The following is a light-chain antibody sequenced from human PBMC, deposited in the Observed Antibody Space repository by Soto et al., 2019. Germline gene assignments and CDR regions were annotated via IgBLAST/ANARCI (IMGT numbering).Light chain of an antibody. CDR1: QSISSY. V-gene: IGKV1-39*01. Sequence: DIQMTQSPSSLSASVGDRVTITCRASQSISSYLNWYQQKPGKAPKLLIYAASSLQSGVPSRFSGSGSGTDFTLTISSLQPEDFATYYCQKRYSTPDFGQGTKLEIK. J-gene: IGKJ2*01. CDR3: QKRYSTPD. CDR2: AAS.